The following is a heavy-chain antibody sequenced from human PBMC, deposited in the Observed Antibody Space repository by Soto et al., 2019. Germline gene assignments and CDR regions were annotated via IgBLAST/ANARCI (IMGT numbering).Heavy chain of an antibody. CDR1: GGTFSSYA. J-gene: IGHJ6*02. Sequence: SVNVSCKASGGTFSSYAISWVRQAPGQGLECMGGIIPIFGTANYAQKFQGRVTITADESTSTAYMELSSLRSEDTAVYYCARSGYSSSPEGGYYYYGMDVWGQGTTVTVS. D-gene: IGHD6-6*01. CDR2: IIPIFGTA. V-gene: IGHV1-69*13. CDR3: ARSGYSSSPEGGYYYYGMDV.